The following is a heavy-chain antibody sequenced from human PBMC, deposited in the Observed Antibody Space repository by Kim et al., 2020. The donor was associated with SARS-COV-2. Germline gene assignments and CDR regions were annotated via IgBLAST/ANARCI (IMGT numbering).Heavy chain of an antibody. V-gene: IGHV3-30*04. CDR1: GLSVSSYA. CDR2: MSYDGSSE. D-gene: IGHD3-22*01. CDR3: ARPAVVSADWYFDL. J-gene: IGHJ2*01. Sequence: GGSLRLSCAASGLSVSSYAMHWVRQAPGRGLEWVALMSYDGSSEFYADSVKGRFTISRGNAKNTLYLQLSSLRTEDTAVYYCARPAVVSADWYFDLWGRGTLVSVSS.